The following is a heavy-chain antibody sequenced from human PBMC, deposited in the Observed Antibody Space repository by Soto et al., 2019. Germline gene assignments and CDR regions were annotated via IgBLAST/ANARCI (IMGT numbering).Heavy chain of an antibody. V-gene: IGHV4-39*01. CDR1: GGSISSSSYY. Sequence: SETLSLTCTVSGGSISSSSYYWGWIRQPPGKGLEWIGSIYYSGSNYYNPSLKRRVTISVDTTKNQFSMKKSSVTAADTAVYYFLCYDPFYSMPFDHWGQGTLVTVSS. CDR3: LCYDPFYSMPFDH. CDR2: IYYSGSN. J-gene: IGHJ4*02. D-gene: IGHD2-2*01.